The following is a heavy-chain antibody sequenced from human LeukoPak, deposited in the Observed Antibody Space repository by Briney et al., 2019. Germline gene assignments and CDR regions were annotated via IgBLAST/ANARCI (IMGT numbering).Heavy chain of an antibody. CDR2: ISSSGYTM. CDR1: GFTFSSYE. D-gene: IGHD4-11*01. J-gene: IGHJ4*02. Sequence: GSLRLSCAASGFTFSSYEMNWVRQAPGKGLEWVSYISSSGYTMYYADSVKGRFTISRDNAKNSLYLQMNSLRAEDTAVYYCARFGRDYSNYVGSTYFDYWGQGTLVTVSS. V-gene: IGHV3-48*03. CDR3: ARFGRDYSNYVGSTYFDY.